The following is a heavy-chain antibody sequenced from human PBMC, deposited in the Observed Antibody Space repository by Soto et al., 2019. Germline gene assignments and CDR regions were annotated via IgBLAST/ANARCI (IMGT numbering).Heavy chain of an antibody. D-gene: IGHD3-22*01. Sequence: GGSLRLSCAASGFTFSSYSMNWVRQAPGKGLEWVSYISSSSSTIYYADSVKGRFTISRDNAKNSLYLQMNSLRAEDTAVYYCASHYYDSSEGPEYYFDYWGQGTLVTVSS. CDR1: GFTFSSYS. CDR2: ISSSSSTI. V-gene: IGHV3-48*01. CDR3: ASHYYDSSEGPEYYFDY. J-gene: IGHJ4*02.